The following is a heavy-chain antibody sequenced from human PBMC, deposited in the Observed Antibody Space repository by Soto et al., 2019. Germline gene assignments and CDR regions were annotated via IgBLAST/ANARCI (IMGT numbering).Heavy chain of an antibody. CDR3: AKAPVLLLYGGWFDP. V-gene: IGHV1-18*04. J-gene: IGHJ5*02. CDR2: ISGDNGNT. Sequence: QIQLVQSGAEVRKPGASVKVSCKASGYTFTNYGIGWVRQAPGQGLEWMGWISGDNGNTNYAEKFQGRVTMTTDTSTRTAYMDLRSLRSDDTAVYYCAKAPVLLLYGGWFDPWGQGTLVSVSS. CDR1: GYTFTNYG. D-gene: IGHD3-22*01.